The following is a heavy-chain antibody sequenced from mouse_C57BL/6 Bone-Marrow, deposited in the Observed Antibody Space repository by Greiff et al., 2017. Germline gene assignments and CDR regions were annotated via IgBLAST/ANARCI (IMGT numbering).Heavy chain of an antibody. CDR2: IDPSDSYT. V-gene: IGHV1-69*01. CDR1: GYTFTSYW. J-gene: IGHJ1*03. Sequence: VQLQESGAELVMPGASVKLSCKASGYTFTSYWMHWVKQRPGQGLEWIGEIDPSDSYTNYNQKFKGKSTLTVDKSSSTAYMQLSSLTSEDSAVYYCAREDYWYFDVWGTGTTVTVSS. CDR3: AREDYWYFDV.